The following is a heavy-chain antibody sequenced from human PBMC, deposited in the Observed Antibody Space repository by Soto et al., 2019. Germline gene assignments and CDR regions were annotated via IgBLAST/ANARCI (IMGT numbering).Heavy chain of an antibody. CDR2: IIPIFGTA. V-gene: IGHV1-69*13. J-gene: IGHJ4*02. D-gene: IGHD1-26*01. Sequence: SVKVSCKASGGTFSSYAISWLRQAPGQGLEWMGGIIPIFGTANYAQKFQGRVTITADESTSTAYMELSSLRSEDTAVYYCASNSGSSSSAFDYWGQGTLVTVSS. CDR1: GGTFSSYA. CDR3: ASNSGSSSSAFDY.